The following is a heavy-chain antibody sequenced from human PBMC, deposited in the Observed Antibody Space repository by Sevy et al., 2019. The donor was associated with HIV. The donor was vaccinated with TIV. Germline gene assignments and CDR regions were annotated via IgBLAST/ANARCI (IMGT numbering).Heavy chain of an antibody. J-gene: IGHJ4*02. V-gene: IGHV1-18*01. D-gene: IGHD3-10*01. CDR3: AGVANRITMVRGVLLNDY. CDR1: GYTFTSYG. Sequence: ASVKVSCKASGYTFTSYGISWVRQAPGQGLEWMGWINAYNGNTNYAQKLQGRLTMTTDTSTSTAYMELRSLRSDDTAVYYCAGVANRITMVRGVLLNDYWGQGTLVTVSS. CDR2: INAYNGNT.